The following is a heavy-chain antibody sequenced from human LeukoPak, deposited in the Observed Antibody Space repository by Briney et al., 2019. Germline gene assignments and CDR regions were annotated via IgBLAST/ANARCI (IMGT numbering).Heavy chain of an antibody. Sequence: SETLSLTCTVSGGSINDYHWTWIRQPPGKGLEYIGYVYNNGRTFYNPSLKSRVTMSADTSKKQFSLILTSVTAADTAVYYCATDGTFDYWGQGTLVTVSS. CDR3: ATDGTFDY. J-gene: IGHJ4*02. D-gene: IGHD1-14*01. CDR2: VYNNGRT. CDR1: GGSINDYH. V-gene: IGHV4-59*01.